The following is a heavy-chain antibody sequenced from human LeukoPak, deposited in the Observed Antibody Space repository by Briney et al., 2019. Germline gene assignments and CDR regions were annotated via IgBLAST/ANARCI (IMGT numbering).Heavy chain of an antibody. CDR3: TLIQGWGAGSYFLDY. CDR2: VKSYNAGGTT. D-gene: IGHD3-10*01. V-gene: IGHV3-15*01. J-gene: IGHJ4*02. Sequence: GGSLRLSCAASGFSIENDWMSWVRQAPGKGLEWVGRVKSYNAGGTTHYAAPVKGRFIISRDDSKNMLYLQMDSLKTEDAAVYYCTLIQGWGAGSYFLDYWGQGALVTVSS. CDR1: GFSIENDW.